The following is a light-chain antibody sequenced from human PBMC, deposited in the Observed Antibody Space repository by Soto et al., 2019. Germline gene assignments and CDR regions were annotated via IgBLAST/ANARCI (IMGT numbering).Light chain of an antibody. CDR3: QQYSNWPPGT. CDR1: QSVRSN. J-gene: IGKJ1*01. CDR2: GAS. Sequence: EIVVTQSPATLSVPPGERATLSCRASQSVRSNLAWYQQKPGQAPRLLIYGASTRATGIPARFSGSGSGTEFTLPISSLQSEDFAVYYCQQYSNWPPGTFGQGTKVAIK. V-gene: IGKV3-15*01.